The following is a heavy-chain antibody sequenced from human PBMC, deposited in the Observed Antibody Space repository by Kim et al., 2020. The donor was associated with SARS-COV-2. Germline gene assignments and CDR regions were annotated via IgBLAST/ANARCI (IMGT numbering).Heavy chain of an antibody. J-gene: IGHJ5*02. V-gene: IGHV4-39*01. D-gene: IGHD3-10*01. CDR3: VRHVHQFNSAPFDP. Sequence: SETLSLTCSVSGDSITRSGCSWAWIRQPPGKGLEWIGNVSYSGGTYYNPSLKSRLTISVDTSNNQFSLDLRSVTAADTAVFYCVRHVHQFNSAPFDPWGQGILVTVSS. CDR2: VSYSGGT. CDR1: GDSITRSGCS.